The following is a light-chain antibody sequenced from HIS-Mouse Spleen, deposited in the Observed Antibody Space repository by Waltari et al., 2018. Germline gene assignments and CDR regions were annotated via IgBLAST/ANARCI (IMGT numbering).Light chain of an antibody. J-gene: IGLJ2*01. CDR2: DVS. CDR1: SSDVGGYNY. V-gene: IGLV2-11*01. CDR3: CSYAGSYTYVV. Sequence: QSALTQPRSVSGSPGQSVTISCTGTSSDVGGYNYVSWYQQHPGKAPKLMIYDVSKRPSGVPHRFSGSKSGNTAYLTICGLQAEDEADYSCCSYAGSYTYVVFGGGTKLTVL.